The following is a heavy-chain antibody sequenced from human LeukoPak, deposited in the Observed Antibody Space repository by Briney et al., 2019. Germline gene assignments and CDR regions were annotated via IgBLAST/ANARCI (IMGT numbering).Heavy chain of an antibody. V-gene: IGHV3-48*03. CDR2: ISSSGSTI. CDR3: ARQGQILLGFGELTSFDY. J-gene: IGHJ4*02. Sequence: PGGSLRLSCAASGFTFSSYEMNWVRQAPGKGLEWVSYISSSGSTIYYADSVKGRFTISRDNAKNSLYLQMNSLRAEDTAVYYCARQGQILLGFGELTSFDYWGQGTLVTVSS. CDR1: GFTFSSYE. D-gene: IGHD3-10*01.